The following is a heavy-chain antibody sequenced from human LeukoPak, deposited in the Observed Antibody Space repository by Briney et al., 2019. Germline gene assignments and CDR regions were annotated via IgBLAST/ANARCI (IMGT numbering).Heavy chain of an antibody. CDR2: IYSGGST. V-gene: IGHV3-53*05. CDR3: AKDISRQIAAAGTDY. J-gene: IGHJ4*02. CDR1: GFTVSSNY. D-gene: IGHD6-13*01. Sequence: GGSLRLSCAASGFTVSSNYMSWVRQAPGKGLEWVSVIYSGGSTYYADSVKGRFTISRDNAKNSLYLQMNSLRAEDTALYYCAKDISRQIAAAGTDYWGQGTLVTVSS.